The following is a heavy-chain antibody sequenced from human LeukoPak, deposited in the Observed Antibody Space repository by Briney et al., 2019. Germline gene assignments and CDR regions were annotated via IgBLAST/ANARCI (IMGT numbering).Heavy chain of an antibody. Sequence: GASVKVSCKASGYTFTSYGISWVRQAPGQGLEWMGIINPSGGSTSYAQKFQGRVTMTRDTSTSTVYMELSSLRSEDTAVYYCARGSMVFHNWFDPWGQGTLVTVSS. CDR2: INPSGGST. V-gene: IGHV1-46*01. D-gene: IGHD3-10*01. CDR1: GYTFTSYG. J-gene: IGHJ5*02. CDR3: ARGSMVFHNWFDP.